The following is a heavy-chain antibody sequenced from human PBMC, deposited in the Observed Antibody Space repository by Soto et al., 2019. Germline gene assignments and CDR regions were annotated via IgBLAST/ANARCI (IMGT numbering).Heavy chain of an antibody. CDR2: ISGSGGST. J-gene: IGHJ6*03. CDR3: AKAGYCSSATCATRYYYMDV. Sequence: GGSLRLSCAASGFTFSSYAMGWVRQAPGKGLEWASAISGSGGSTYYADSVKGRFTISRDNSKNTLYLQMNSLRAEDTAVYYCAKAGYCSSATCATRYYYMDVWGKGTTVTVSS. D-gene: IGHD2-2*01. V-gene: IGHV3-23*01. CDR1: GFTFSSYA.